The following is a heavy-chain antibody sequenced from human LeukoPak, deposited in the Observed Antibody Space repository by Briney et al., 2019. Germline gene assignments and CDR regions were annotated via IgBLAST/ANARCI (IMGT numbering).Heavy chain of an antibody. CDR3: ARRFDS. Sequence: PGGSLRLSCAVSGFTVSSYEMNWVRQAPGKGLEWVSQISSSGTNMYYADSVKGRFTISRDNDKNSLYLQMNSLRAEDTAVYYCARRFDSWGQGTLVTVSS. V-gene: IGHV3-48*03. J-gene: IGHJ4*02. CDR1: GFTVSSYE. CDR2: ISSSGTNM.